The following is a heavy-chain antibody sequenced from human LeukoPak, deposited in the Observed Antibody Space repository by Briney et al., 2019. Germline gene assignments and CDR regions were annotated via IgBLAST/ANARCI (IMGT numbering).Heavy chain of an antibody. Sequence: SETLSLTCTVSGGSISSSSYYWGWIRQPPGKGLEWSGSIYYSGSTYYNPSLKSRVTISVDMSKNQFSLKLSSVTAADTAVYYCARFSIAAGPTDYFDYWGQGTLVTVSS. CDR2: IYYSGST. J-gene: IGHJ4*02. CDR1: GGSISSSSYY. CDR3: ARFSIAAGPTDYFDY. V-gene: IGHV4-39*01. D-gene: IGHD6-6*01.